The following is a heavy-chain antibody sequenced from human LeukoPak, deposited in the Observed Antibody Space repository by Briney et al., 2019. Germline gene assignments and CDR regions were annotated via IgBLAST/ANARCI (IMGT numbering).Heavy chain of an antibody. V-gene: IGHV3-48*01. D-gene: IGHD1-1*01. CDR3: ARDHNYAFDN. CDR2: VGIDSGNT. Sequence: PGGSRRLSCAASGLTFSDYSMNWVRQAPGKGLEWISWVGIDSGNTKYADSVKGRFTISGEKAKNSLYLQMSSLRVEDTAVYYCARDHNYAFDNWGQGTLVIVSS. CDR1: GLTFSDYS. J-gene: IGHJ4*02.